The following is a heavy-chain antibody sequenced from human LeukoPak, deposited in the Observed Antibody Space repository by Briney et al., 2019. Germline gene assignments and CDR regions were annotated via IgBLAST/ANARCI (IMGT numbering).Heavy chain of an antibody. D-gene: IGHD3-22*01. CDR2: IWYDGSNK. V-gene: IGHV3-33*01. J-gene: IGHJ4*02. Sequence: AGGSLRLSCAASGFTFSSYGMHWVRQAPGKGPEWVAVIWYDGSNKYYADSVKGRFTISRDNSKNTLYLQMNSLRAEDTAVYYCARGRSSGYYYDYWGQGTLVTVSS. CDR3: ARGRSSGYYYDY. CDR1: GFTFSSYG.